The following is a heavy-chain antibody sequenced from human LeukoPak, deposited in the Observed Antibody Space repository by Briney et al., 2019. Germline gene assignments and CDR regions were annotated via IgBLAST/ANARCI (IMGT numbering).Heavy chain of an antibody. V-gene: IGHV4-34*01. D-gene: IGHD5-12*01. CDR1: GGSFSDYY. CDR3: ARGGDIAATIYAFDI. J-gene: IGHJ3*02. Sequence: SETLSLTCAVYGGSFSDYYWSWIRQPPGKGLEWIGEINHSGSTNYSPSLTGRVTISVDTSKNQFSLKLSSVTAADTAVYYCARGGDIAATIYAFDIWGQGTMVTVSS. CDR2: INHSGST.